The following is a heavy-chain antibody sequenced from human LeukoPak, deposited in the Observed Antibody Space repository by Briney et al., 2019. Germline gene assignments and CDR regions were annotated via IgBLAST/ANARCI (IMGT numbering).Heavy chain of an antibody. V-gene: IGHV3-48*03. J-gene: IGHJ4*02. CDR2: ISSSGSTI. CDR1: GFTFSSYE. CDR3: AKDIDNGDYVVY. Sequence: GGSLRLSCAASGFTFSSYEMNWVRQAPGKGLEWVSYISSSGSTIYYADSVKGRFTISRDNSKNTLYLQMNSLRAEDTAVYYCAKDIDNGDYVVYWGQGTLVTVSS. D-gene: IGHD4-17*01.